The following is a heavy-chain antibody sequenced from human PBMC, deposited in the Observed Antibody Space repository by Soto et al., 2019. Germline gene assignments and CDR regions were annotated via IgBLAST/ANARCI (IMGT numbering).Heavy chain of an antibody. J-gene: IGHJ4*02. Sequence: GGSLRLSCAASGFTFSSYSMNWVRQAPGKGLEWVSYISSSSSTIYYADSVKGRFTISRDNAKNSLYLQMNSLRAEDTAVYYCAREREGRITIFGVVKGFDYWGQGTLVTVSS. D-gene: IGHD3-3*01. CDR1: GFTFSSYS. CDR2: ISSSSSTI. CDR3: AREREGRITIFGVVKGFDY. V-gene: IGHV3-48*01.